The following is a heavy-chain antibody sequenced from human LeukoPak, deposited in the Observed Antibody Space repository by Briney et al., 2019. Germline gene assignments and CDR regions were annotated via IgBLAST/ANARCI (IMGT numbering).Heavy chain of an antibody. CDR2: ISGTADRT. CDR3: ANSRGYGSGNL. D-gene: IGHD3-10*01. J-gene: IGHJ5*02. Sequence: PGGSLRLSCVASGFTFSDYAMSWVSQAPGKGLEWVSAISGTADRTYYVGSVKGRFTVSRDNSKNMVYLQMSGLRTEDTAVYYCANSRGYGSGNLWGQGTLVTVSS. V-gene: IGHV3-23*01. CDR1: GFTFSDYA.